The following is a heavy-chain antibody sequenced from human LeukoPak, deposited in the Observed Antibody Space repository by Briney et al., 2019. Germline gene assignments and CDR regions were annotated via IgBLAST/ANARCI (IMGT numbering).Heavy chain of an antibody. CDR3: ARAAYSSTWYSRYFDL. CDR2: IGTAGEI. Sequence: GSLRLSCAASGFTFRSYDMHWVRQATGKGLEWVSGIGTAGEIYYPGSVKGRFTISRENAKNSLYLQMNSLRAGDTAVYYCARAAYSSTWYSRYFDLWGRGTLVTVSS. V-gene: IGHV3-13*01. CDR1: GFTFRSYD. D-gene: IGHD6-13*01. J-gene: IGHJ2*01.